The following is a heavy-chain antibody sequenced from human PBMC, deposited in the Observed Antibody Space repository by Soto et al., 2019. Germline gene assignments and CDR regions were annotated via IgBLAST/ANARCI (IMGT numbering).Heavy chain of an antibody. CDR3: ARGDRGAFDL. V-gene: IGHV3-74*01. Sequence: EVRLVESEGGLVQPGGSLSLSCAASGFTFSYYWMHWVRQAPGQGLLWVSRIHSDGSSTTYADSVKGRFTISRDNAKNTVSLQVNSLRVEDTGVSFCARGDRGAFDLWGHGTMVTVSS. CDR1: GFTFSYYW. CDR2: IHSDGSST. J-gene: IGHJ3*01. D-gene: IGHD2-21*02.